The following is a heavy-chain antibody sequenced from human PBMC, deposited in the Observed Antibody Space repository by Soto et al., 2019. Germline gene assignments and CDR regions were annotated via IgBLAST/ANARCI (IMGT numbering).Heavy chain of an antibody. CDR2: ISWDSGSI. CDR3: AKDQAVGPYYFDY. Sequence: EVQLVESGGGLVQPGRSLRLSCAASGFTFDDYAMHWVRQAPGKGLEWVSGISWDSGSIGYADSVKGRFTISRDNAKNSLYLQMNSLRAEDTALYYCAKDQAVGPYYFDYWGQGTLVTVSS. D-gene: IGHD6-19*01. J-gene: IGHJ4*02. V-gene: IGHV3-9*01. CDR1: GFTFDDYA.